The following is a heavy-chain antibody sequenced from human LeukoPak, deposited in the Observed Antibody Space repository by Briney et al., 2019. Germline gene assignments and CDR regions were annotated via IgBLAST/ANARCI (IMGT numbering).Heavy chain of an antibody. D-gene: IGHD2-15*01. V-gene: IGHV3-23*01. Sequence: PGGSLRLSCAASGFTFSSYAMSWVRQAPGKGLEWVSAISGSGGSTYYADSVKGRFTISRDNSKNTLYLQMNSLRAEDTAVYYCARGGVGGCRGGSCPLNWFDPWGQGTLVTVSS. CDR1: GFTFSSYA. J-gene: IGHJ5*02. CDR2: ISGSGGST. CDR3: ARGGVGGCRGGSCPLNWFDP.